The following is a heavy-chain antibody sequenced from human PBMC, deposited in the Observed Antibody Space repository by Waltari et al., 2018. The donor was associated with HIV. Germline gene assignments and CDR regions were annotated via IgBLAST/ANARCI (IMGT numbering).Heavy chain of an antibody. V-gene: IGHV4-59*01. J-gene: IGHJ4*02. D-gene: IGHD3-16*01. Sequence: QVQLQESGPGLVKPSATLSLTCTVSGGSISSYYWSWIRQPPGKGLEWIGYIYYSGSTNYNPSLKSRVTISVDTSKNQFSLKLSSVTAADTAVYYCAIKVGGVHYWGQGTLVTVSS. CDR1: GGSISSYY. CDR3: AIKVGGVHY. CDR2: IYYSGST.